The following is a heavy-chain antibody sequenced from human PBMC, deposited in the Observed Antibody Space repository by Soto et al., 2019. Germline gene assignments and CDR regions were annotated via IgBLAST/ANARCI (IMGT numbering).Heavy chain of an antibody. J-gene: IGHJ4*02. D-gene: IGHD3-22*01. CDR3: AEEYYYDSSGYYPLDY. V-gene: IGHV3-23*01. CDR2: ISGSGGST. Sequence: GGSLRLSCAASGFTFSSYAMSWVRQAPGKGLEWVSAISGSGGSTYYADSVKGRFTISRDNSKNTLYLQMNSLRAEDTAVYYCAEEYYYDSSGYYPLDYWGQGTLVTVSS. CDR1: GFTFSSYA.